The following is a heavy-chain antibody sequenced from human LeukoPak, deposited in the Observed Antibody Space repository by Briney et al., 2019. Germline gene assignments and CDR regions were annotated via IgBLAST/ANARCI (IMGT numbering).Heavy chain of an antibody. V-gene: IGHV4-34*01. CDR1: GGSFSGYY. D-gene: IGHD6-13*01. J-gene: IGHJ4*02. CDR3: ARAVPAGFGSSWYGGAVDY. Sequence: SETLSLTCAVYGGSFSGYYWSWIRQPPGKGLEWIVEINHSGSTNYNPSLKSRVTISVATSKNQFSLKLSSVTAADTAVYYCARAVPAGFGSSWYGGAVDYWGQGTLVTVSS. CDR2: INHSGST.